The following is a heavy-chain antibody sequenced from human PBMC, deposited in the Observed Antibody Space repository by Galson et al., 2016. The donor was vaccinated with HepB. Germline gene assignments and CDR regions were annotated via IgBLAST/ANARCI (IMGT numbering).Heavy chain of an antibody. CDR3: AKDFGSSGYYQVFDY. J-gene: IGHJ4*02. CDR2: ISSRGIST. CDR1: GFTFSTYA. D-gene: IGHD3-22*01. Sequence: SLRLSCAVSGFTFSTYAMSWVRQAPGKGLEWVSGISSRGISTYYADSVKGRFTVSRDNSKNTLFLQMNSLRAEDTAVYYCAKDFGSSGYYQVFDYWGQGALVAVSS. V-gene: IGHV3-23*01.